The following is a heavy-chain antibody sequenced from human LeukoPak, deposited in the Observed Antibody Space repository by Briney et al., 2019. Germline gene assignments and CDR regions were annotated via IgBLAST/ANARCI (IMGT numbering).Heavy chain of an antibody. CDR2: ISYDGSNK. D-gene: IGHD2-2*02. CDR1: GFTFSSYA. Sequence: GGSLRLSCAASGFTFSSYAMHWVRQAPGKGLEWVAVISYDGSNKYYADSVKGRFTISRDNSKNTLYLQMNSLRAEDTAVYYCAKDTRYCSSTSCYTPWGQGTLVTVSS. J-gene: IGHJ5*02. V-gene: IGHV3-30-3*01. CDR3: AKDTRYCSSTSCYTP.